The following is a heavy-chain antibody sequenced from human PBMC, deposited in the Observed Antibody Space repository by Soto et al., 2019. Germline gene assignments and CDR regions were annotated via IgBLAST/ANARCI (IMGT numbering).Heavy chain of an antibody. D-gene: IGHD5-12*01. CDR1: GYTFVSYG. V-gene: IGHV1-18*01. J-gene: IGHJ4*02. Sequence: QVQLVQSGAEVEKPGASVKVSCKASGYTFVSYGISWVRQARGQGLEWMGWLSPYNGNTSYTQKFQGRVTSTAHTSTSTAQMELTSRRSDGTAVNFCARDRASWLQVGSDDWGQGTLVTVSS. CDR3: ARDRASWLQVGSDD. CDR2: LSPYNGNT.